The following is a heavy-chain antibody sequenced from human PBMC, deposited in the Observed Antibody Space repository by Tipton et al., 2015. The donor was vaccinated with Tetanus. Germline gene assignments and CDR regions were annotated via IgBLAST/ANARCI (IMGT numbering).Heavy chain of an antibody. J-gene: IGHJ4*02. V-gene: IGHV4-31*03. Sequence: GLVKPSQTLSLTCSVSGDSISSGGHYWGWIRQHPGKGLEWIGNIHYSGSTFYNPSLKSRVTISVDTSKNQFSLKLNSVTAADAAVYYCARHLTYTYTSRYFDYWGLGTLVTVSS. D-gene: IGHD5-18*01. CDR1: GDSISSGGHY. CDR2: IHYSGST. CDR3: ARHLTYTYTSRYFDY.